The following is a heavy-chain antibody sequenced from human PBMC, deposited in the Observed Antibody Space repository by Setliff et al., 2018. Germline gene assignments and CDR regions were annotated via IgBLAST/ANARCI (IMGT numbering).Heavy chain of an antibody. CDR3: AMGGDGYNQGYFDY. V-gene: IGHV3-33*01. CDR1: GFTFSSYG. Sequence: PGGSLRLSCAASGFTFSSYGMHWVRQAPGKGLEWVAVIWYDGSNKYYADSVKGRFTISRDNSKSTLYLQMNSLRAEDTAVYYCAMGGDGYNQGYFDYWGQGTLVTVSS. J-gene: IGHJ4*02. D-gene: IGHD3-16*01. CDR2: IWYDGSNK.